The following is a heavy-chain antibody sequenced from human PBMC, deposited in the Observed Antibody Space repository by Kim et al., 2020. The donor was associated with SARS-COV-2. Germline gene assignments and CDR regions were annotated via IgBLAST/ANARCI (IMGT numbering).Heavy chain of an antibody. D-gene: IGHD3-10*01. CDR1: GGSISSSNW. V-gene: IGHV4-4*02. Sequence: SETLSLTCAVSGGSISSSNWWSWVRQPPGKGLEWIGEIYHSGSTNYNPSLKSRVTISVDKSKNQFSLKLSSVTAADTVVYYCARGGTMVRGVSNYYYYYGRDVGRQETTDTVS. CDR2: IYHSGST. J-gene: IGHJ6*01. CDR3: ARGGTMVRGVSNYYYYYGRDV.